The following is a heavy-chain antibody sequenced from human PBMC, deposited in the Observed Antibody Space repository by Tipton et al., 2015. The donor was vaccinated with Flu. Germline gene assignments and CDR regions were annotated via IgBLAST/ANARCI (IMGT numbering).Heavy chain of an antibody. V-gene: IGHV4-61*02. J-gene: IGHJ1*01. Sequence: TLSLTCTVSGGSMSSGSYCWSWIRQPAGKGLEWVGRIYTSGSTNYNPSLKSRVTISVDTSKNQFSLNLAPVTAADTAVYYCARDKYSSTWGYFQHWGQGTLVTVSS. CDR3: ARDKYSSTWGYFQH. CDR2: IYTSGST. D-gene: IGHD6-13*01. CDR1: GGSMSSGSYC.